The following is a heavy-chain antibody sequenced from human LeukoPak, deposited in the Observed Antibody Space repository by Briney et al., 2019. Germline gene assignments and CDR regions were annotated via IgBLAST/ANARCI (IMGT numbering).Heavy chain of an antibody. CDR3: AKRGPIYSASPGNYFDY. J-gene: IGHJ4*02. Sequence: GGSLRLSCVGSGFSLSDYWMHWVRQTPGKGLMWVSRITSDGSTTWYADSVKGRFTISRDNSKNTLYLQMNSLRAEDTAIYYCAKRGPIYSASPGNYFDYWGQGTLVTVSS. CDR2: ITSDGSTT. V-gene: IGHV3-74*01. D-gene: IGHD3-10*01. CDR1: GFSLSDYW.